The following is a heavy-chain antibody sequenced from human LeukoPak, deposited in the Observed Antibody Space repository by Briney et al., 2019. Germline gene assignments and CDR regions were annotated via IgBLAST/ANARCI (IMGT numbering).Heavy chain of an antibody. Sequence: ASLRVSCKASGVTFTGYYMHCVRPAPRQRVERMGWINPNSGGTNYAQKFQGRVTMTRDTSISTAYMELSRLRSDDTAVYYCARDYLFSPGYPVLYFDYWGQGTLVTVSS. CDR1: GVTFTGYY. J-gene: IGHJ4*02. CDR2: INPNSGGT. CDR3: ARDYLFSPGYPVLYFDY. V-gene: IGHV1-2*02. D-gene: IGHD1-1*01.